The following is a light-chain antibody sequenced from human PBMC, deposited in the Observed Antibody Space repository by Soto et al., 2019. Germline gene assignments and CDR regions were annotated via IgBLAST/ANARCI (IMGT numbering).Light chain of an antibody. V-gene: IGKV3-20*01. Sequence: EIVLTQSPGTLSLSPGDTATLSCRASQSVYSTYLAWYQHKVGQAPRLLIYGSSTRATGIPDRFSGSGSGTDFPLTIRRLEPEDFAVYYGQQYGSSPSTFGQGTKVEVK. CDR3: QQYGSSPST. CDR1: QSVYSTY. J-gene: IGKJ1*01. CDR2: GSS.